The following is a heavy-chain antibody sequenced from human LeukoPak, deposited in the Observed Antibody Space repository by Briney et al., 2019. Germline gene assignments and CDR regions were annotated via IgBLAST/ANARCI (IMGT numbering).Heavy chain of an antibody. D-gene: IGHD3-22*01. CDR1: GYSFTSYD. J-gene: IGHJ5*02. CDR2: MNPNSGYT. CDR3: ARMTYDGSGPNPNWFDP. V-gene: IGHV1-8*01. Sequence: VASVKVSCKASGYSFTSYDINWVRQATGQGREWMGWMNPNSGYTGYAQRFQGRITMTRNTSIRTVYMELSSLRFEDTAIYYCARMTYDGSGPNPNWFDPWGQGTLVTVSS.